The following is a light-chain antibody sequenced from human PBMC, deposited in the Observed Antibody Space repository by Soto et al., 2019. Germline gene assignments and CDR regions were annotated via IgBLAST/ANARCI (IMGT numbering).Light chain of an antibody. CDR2: ETS. Sequence: DIQMTQSPSPLSASVGDRVDITCRTSQSVSSYLNWYQAKPGKAPKLLIYETSNLESGVPSRFSGSGSGTDFTLTISSLQPADSATYYCQQSYSTPPFTFGPGTRVDI. CDR1: QSVSSY. J-gene: IGKJ3*01. V-gene: IGKV1-39*01. CDR3: QQSYSTPPFT.